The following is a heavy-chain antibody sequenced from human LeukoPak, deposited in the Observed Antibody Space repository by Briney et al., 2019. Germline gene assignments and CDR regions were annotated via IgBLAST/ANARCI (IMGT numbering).Heavy chain of an antibody. J-gene: IGHJ5*02. Sequence: ASVKVSCKASGYTFTGYYMHWVRQAPGQGLEWMGWINPNSGGTNYAQKFQGRVTMTRDTSISTAYMELSRLRSDDTAVYYCARAGRYYYGSGLRWFDPWGQGTLVTVSS. V-gene: IGHV1-2*02. CDR2: INPNSGGT. D-gene: IGHD3-10*01. CDR3: ARAGRYYYGSGLRWFDP. CDR1: GYTFTGYY.